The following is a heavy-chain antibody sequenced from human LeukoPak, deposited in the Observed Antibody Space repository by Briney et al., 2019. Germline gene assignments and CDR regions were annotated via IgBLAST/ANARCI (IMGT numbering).Heavy chain of an antibody. CDR1: GLTFSNYA. V-gene: IGHV3-23*01. CDR3: AKGVSGSNPYNWFDP. CDR2: IGGSGVNT. J-gene: IGHJ5*02. Sequence: GGSLRLSCAVSGLTFSNYAMSWVGQAPGNGLEGVSLIGGSGVNTFYSDSIKGRITIARDNSKNTLFLQTNSLRAEDTAVYYCAKGVSGSNPYNWFDPWGQGTLVTVSS. D-gene: IGHD1-26*01.